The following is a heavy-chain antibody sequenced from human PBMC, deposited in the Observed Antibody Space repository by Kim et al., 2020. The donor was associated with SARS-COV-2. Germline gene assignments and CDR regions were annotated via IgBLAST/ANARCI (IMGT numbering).Heavy chain of an antibody. CDR1: GFTFSSYA. CDR3: ARDLDYGGNLGFDY. Sequence: GGSLRLSCAASGFTFSSYAMHWVRQAPGKGLEWVAVISYDGSNKYYADSVKGRFTISRDNSKNTLYLQMNSLRAEDTAVYYCARDLDYGGNLGFDYWGQGTLVTVSS. V-gene: IGHV3-30-3*01. J-gene: IGHJ4*02. CDR2: ISYDGSNK. D-gene: IGHD4-17*01.